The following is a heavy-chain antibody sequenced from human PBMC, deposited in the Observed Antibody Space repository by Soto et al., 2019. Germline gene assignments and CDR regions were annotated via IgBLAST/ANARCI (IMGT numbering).Heavy chain of an antibody. CDR3: ARDKTYSSGWYKRTAYNWFDP. CDR2: INHSGST. CDR1: GGSFSGYY. Sequence: SETLSLTCAVYGGSFSGYYWTWIRQPPGTGLEWIGEINHSGSTNYNPSLKSRVTISVDTSKNQFSLKLTSVTAEDTAVYYCARDKTYSSGWYKRTAYNWFDPWGQGTLVTVSS. J-gene: IGHJ5*02. V-gene: IGHV4-34*01. D-gene: IGHD6-19*01.